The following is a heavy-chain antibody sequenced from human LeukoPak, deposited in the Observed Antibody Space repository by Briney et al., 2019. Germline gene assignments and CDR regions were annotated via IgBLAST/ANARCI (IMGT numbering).Heavy chain of an antibody. J-gene: IGHJ4*02. V-gene: IGHV3-64*01. CDR2: ISSNGGST. CDR1: GFTFSSYA. CDR3: ARESDYGDYSFNY. Sequence: GGSLRLSCAASGFTFSSYAMHWVRQAPGKGLKYVSAISSNGGSTYYANSVKGRFTISRDNSKNTLYLQMGSLRAEDMAVYYCARESDYGDYSFNYWGQGTLVTVSS. D-gene: IGHD4-17*01.